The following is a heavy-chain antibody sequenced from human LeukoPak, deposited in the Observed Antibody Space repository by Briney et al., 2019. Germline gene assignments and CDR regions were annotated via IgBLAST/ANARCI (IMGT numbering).Heavy chain of an antibody. J-gene: IGHJ6*02. CDR3: ARASYSYYGMDV. Sequence: SETLSLTCTVSGGSIGSYYWSWIRQPPGKGLEWIGYIYYSGSTDYNPSLKSRVTISLDTSKNQFSLKLSSVTAADTAMYYCARASYSYYGMDVWGQGTTVTVSS. CDR2: IYYSGST. V-gene: IGHV4-59*01. D-gene: IGHD4-11*01. CDR1: GGSIGSYY.